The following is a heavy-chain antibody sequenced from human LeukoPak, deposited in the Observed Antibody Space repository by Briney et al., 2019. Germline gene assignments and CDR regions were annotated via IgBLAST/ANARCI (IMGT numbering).Heavy chain of an antibody. D-gene: IGHD1-14*01. Sequence: GGSLRLSCAASGFTFDSYWMGWVRQAPGKGLEWVANIEQDGNEKYYVDSVKGRFTIYRDNTENSLYLQMNSLRAEETPVYYCKRYTSAQNDYWGQGTLVTVSS. V-gene: IGHV3-7*01. CDR2: IEQDGNEK. CDR1: GFTFDSYW. CDR3: KRYTSAQNDY. J-gene: IGHJ4*02.